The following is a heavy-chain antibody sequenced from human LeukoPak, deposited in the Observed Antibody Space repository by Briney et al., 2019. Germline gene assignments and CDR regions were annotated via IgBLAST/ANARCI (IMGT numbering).Heavy chain of an antibody. Sequence: GGSLRLSCAASGFSFSSYAMHWVRQAPGKGLEWVAVISYDGSKKYYADSVKGRFTISRDNSKNTLYLQMNSLRAEDTAVYYCAGAYESSGYYVYAFDIWGQGTMVTVSS. CDR1: GFSFSSYA. CDR3: AGAYESSGYYVYAFDI. D-gene: IGHD3-22*01. J-gene: IGHJ3*02. V-gene: IGHV3-30*04. CDR2: ISYDGSKK.